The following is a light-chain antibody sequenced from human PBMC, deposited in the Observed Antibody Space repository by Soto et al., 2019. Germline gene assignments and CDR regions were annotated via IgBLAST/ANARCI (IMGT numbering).Light chain of an antibody. CDR1: SSNIGEGYD. Sequence: QSVLTQPPSVSGAPGQRVTISCTGGSSNIGEGYDVQWFQQLPGTAPKLLIHGNTNRPSRVPDRFSGSKSGTSASLVITGLRAVDEADYYCQSYDSSLSAYVFGTGTKLTVL. V-gene: IGLV1-40*01. CDR2: GNT. CDR3: QSYDSSLSAYV. J-gene: IGLJ1*01.